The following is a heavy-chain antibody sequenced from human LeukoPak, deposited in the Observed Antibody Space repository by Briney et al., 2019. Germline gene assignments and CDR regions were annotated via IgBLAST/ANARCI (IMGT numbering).Heavy chain of an antibody. CDR2: ISSSGSTI. CDR3: ARDREYTDCLHKWFDP. Sequence: PGGSLRLSCAASGFTFSDYYMSWIRQAPGKWLEWVSYISSSGSTIYCADSVKGRFTISRDNAKNSLYLQMNSLRAEDTAVYYCARDREYTDCLHKWFDPWGQGTLVTVSS. CDR1: GFTFSDYY. D-gene: IGHD2-21*02. V-gene: IGHV3-11*04. J-gene: IGHJ5*02.